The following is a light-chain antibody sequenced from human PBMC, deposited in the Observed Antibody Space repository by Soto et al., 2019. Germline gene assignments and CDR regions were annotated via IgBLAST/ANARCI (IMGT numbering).Light chain of an antibody. J-gene: IGKJ4*01. CDR3: QQSYSTPDT. Sequence: DIQMTQSPSSLSASVGDRVTITCRASQSISSYLNWYQQKPGKAPKLLIYAASSLQSGVPSRFSGSGSGTDFTPTISSLQPEDCATYYCQQSYSTPDTFGGGTKVEIK. CDR1: QSISSY. V-gene: IGKV1-39*01. CDR2: AAS.